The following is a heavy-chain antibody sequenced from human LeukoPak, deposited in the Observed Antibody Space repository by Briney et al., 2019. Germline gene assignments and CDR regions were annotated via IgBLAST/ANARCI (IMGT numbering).Heavy chain of an antibody. CDR1: GYTFTSYG. J-gene: IGHJ4*02. CDR3: ARDYYDSSGYYLLWSFDY. CDR2: ISAYNGNT. Sequence: ASVKVSCKASGYTFTSYGISWVRQAPGQGLEWMGWISAYNGNTNYAQKLQGRVTMTTDTSTSTAYMELRSLRSDGTAVYYCARDYYDSSGYYLLWSFDYWGQGTLVTVSS. D-gene: IGHD3-22*01. V-gene: IGHV1-18*01.